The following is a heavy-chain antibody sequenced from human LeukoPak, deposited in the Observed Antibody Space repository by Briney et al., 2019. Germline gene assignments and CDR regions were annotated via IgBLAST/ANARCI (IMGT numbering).Heavy chain of an antibody. V-gene: IGHV3-23*01. CDR2: ISGSGGST. Sequence: SGGSLRLSCAASGFTFSSYAMSWVRQAPGKRLEWVSAISGSGGSTYYADSVKGRFTISRDNAKNSLYLQMNSLRAEDTAVYYCARDGSYSSSWYFDYWGQGTLVTVSS. CDR3: ARDGSYSSSWYFDY. D-gene: IGHD6-13*01. CDR1: GFTFSSYA. J-gene: IGHJ4*02.